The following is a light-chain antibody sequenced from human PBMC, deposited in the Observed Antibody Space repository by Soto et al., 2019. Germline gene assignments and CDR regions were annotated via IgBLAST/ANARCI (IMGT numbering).Light chain of an antibody. CDR1: QSVSSN. V-gene: IGKV3D-15*01. CDR3: QVYNSSPWA. J-gene: IGKJ1*01. CDR2: GAS. Sequence: EIVMTQSPATLSVSPGARATLSCRASQSVSSNLAWYQQKPGQAPRLLIYGASYRATGIPDRFSGSGSGTDFTLTISRLEPEDFAMYYCQVYNSSPWAFGQGTKVDIK.